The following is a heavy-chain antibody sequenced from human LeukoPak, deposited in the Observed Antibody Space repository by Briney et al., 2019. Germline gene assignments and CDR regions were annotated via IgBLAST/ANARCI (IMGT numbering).Heavy chain of an antibody. V-gene: IGHV4-59*01. Sequence: PSETLSLTCTVSGGSISSYYWSWIRQPPGKGLEWIGYIYYSGSTNYNPSLKSRVTISVDTSKNQFSLKVSSVTAADTAVYYCGAVAGRLDYWGQGTLVTVSS. CDR2: IYYSGST. D-gene: IGHD6-19*01. CDR3: GAVAGRLDY. J-gene: IGHJ4*02. CDR1: GGSISSYY.